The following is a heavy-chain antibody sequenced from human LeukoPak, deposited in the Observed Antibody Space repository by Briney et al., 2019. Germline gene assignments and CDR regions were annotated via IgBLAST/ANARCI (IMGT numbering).Heavy chain of an antibody. V-gene: IGHV3-30*02. J-gene: IGHJ4*02. D-gene: IGHD6-19*01. CDR2: IRYDGSNK. CDR3: AGDKGGPQVIAVAGYDY. Sequence: SGGSLRLSCAASGFTFSSYGMHWVRQAPGKGLEWVAFIRYDGSNKYYADSVKGRFTISRDNSKNTMSLQMNSLRVDDTAVYYCAGDKGGPQVIAVAGYDYWGQGTLVTVSS. CDR1: GFTFSSYG.